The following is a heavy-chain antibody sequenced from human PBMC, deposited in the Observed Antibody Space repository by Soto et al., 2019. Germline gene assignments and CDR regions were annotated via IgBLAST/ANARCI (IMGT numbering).Heavy chain of an antibody. J-gene: IGHJ5*02. CDR1: GFTFSSYG. Sequence: TGGSLRLSCAASGFTFSSYGMHWVRQAPGKGLEWVAVISYDGSNKYYADSVKGRFTISRDNSKNTLYLQMNSLRAEDTAVYYCAKEGCSGGSCYSGNWFDPWGQGTLVTVSS. CDR3: AKEGCSGGSCYSGNWFDP. D-gene: IGHD2-15*01. CDR2: ISYDGSNK. V-gene: IGHV3-30*18.